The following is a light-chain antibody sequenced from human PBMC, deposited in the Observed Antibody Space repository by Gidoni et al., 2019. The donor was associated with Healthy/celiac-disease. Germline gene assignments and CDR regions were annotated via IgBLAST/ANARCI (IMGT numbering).Light chain of an antibody. CDR1: TGAVTSGHY. J-gene: IGLJ1*01. Sequence: QPVLTPEPSLTVSPGGTVTLTCGSSTGAVTSGHYPYWFQQKPGQAPRTLIYDTSNKHSWTPARFSGSLLGGKAALTLSGAQPEDEAEYYCLLSYSGAGAYVFGTGTKVTVL. CDR2: DTS. CDR3: LLSYSGAGAYV. V-gene: IGLV7-46*01.